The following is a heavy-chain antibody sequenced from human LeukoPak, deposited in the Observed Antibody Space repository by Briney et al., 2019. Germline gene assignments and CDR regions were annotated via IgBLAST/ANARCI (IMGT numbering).Heavy chain of an antibody. V-gene: IGHV1-18*01. J-gene: IGHJ4*02. D-gene: IGHD3-3*01. CDR2: ISAYNGNT. CDR3: ARLETTYYDFWSGYYFDFDY. Sequence: ASVKVSCKASGYTFTSYGISWVRQAPGQGLEWVGWISAYNGNTNYAQKLQGRVTMTTDTSTSTAYMELRSLRSDDTAVYYCARLETTYYDFWSGYYFDFDYWGQGTLVTAS. CDR1: GYTFTSYG.